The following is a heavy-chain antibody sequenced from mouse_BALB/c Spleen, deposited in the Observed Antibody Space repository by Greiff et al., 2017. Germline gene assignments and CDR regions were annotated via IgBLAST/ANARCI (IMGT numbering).Heavy chain of an antibody. CDR3: ARYGSWYFDV. Sequence: EVKLMESGPGLVKPSQSLSLTCTVTGYSITSDYAWNWIRQFPGNKLEWMGYISYSGSTSYNPSLKSRISITRDTSKNQFFLQLNSVTTEDTATYYCARYGSWYFDVWGAGTTVTVSS. CDR1: GYSITSDYA. J-gene: IGHJ1*01. D-gene: IGHD1-1*01. V-gene: IGHV3-2*02. CDR2: ISYSGST.